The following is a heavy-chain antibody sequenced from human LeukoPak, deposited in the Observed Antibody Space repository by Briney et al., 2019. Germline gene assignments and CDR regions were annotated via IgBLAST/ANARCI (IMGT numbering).Heavy chain of an antibody. CDR1: GYTFTDYY. V-gene: IGHV1-2*06. J-gene: IGHJ4*02. Sequence: ASVKVSCKPSGYTFTDYYIHWVRQAPGQGLERMGRINANNGDTKDAQTFQGRVTITRDTSISAPYMEMNWLRSDDTAVYYCSRDKTVDSETYLLDYWGQGTLVTVSS. CDR3: SRDKTVDSETYLLDY. CDR2: INANNGDT. D-gene: IGHD1-26*01.